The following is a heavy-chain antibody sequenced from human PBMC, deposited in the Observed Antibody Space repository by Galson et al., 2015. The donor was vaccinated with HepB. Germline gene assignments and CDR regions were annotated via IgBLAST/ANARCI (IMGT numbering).Heavy chain of an antibody. CDR1: GFTVSSNY. CDR3: ARGFGGSSPDYYYYMDV. D-gene: IGHD1-26*01. Sequence: SLRLSCAASGFTVSSNYMSWVRQAPGKGLEWVSVIYSGGSTYYADSVKGRFTISRDNSKNTLYLQMNSLRAEDTAVYYCARGFGGSSPDYYYYMDVWGKGTTVTVSS. J-gene: IGHJ6*03. V-gene: IGHV3-53*01. CDR2: IYSGGST.